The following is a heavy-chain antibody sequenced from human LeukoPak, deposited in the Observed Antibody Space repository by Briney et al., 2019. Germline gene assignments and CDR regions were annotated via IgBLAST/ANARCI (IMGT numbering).Heavy chain of an antibody. V-gene: IGHV3-53*01. J-gene: IGHJ4*02. CDR1: GFTVSSNY. D-gene: IGHD6-25*01. CDR2: IYSGGST. Sequence: GGSLRLSCAASGFTVSSNYMSWVRQAPGKGLEWVSVIYSGGSTYYADSVKGRFTISRDNSKNTLYLQMNSLRAEDTAVYYCARVRQRHYFDYWGQGTLVTVSS. CDR3: ARVRQRHYFDY.